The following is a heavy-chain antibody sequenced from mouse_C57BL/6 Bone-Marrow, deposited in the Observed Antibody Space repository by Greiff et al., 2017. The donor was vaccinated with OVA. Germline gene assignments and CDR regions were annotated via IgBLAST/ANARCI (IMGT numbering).Heavy chain of an antibody. CDR3: ARGGITTVSMDY. V-gene: IGHV1-50*01. J-gene: IGHJ4*01. CDR2: IDPSDSYT. Sequence: QVQLQQSGAELVKPGASVKLSCKASGYTFTSYWMQWVKQRPGQGLEWIGEIDPSDSYTNYNQKFKGKATLTVDTSSSTAYMQLSSLTSEDSAVYYCARGGITTVSMDYWGQGTSVTVSS. CDR1: GYTFTSYW. D-gene: IGHD1-1*01.